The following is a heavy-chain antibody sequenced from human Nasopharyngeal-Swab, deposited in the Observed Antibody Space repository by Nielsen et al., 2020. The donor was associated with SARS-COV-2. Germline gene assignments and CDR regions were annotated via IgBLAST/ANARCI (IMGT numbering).Heavy chain of an antibody. V-gene: IGHV3-33*01. J-gene: IGHJ4*02. D-gene: IGHD1-26*01. Sequence: GGARRLAGAAAGVTGSSYGMHWVRQAPGKGLEWVAVIWYDGSNKYYADSVKGRFTISRANSKKTLYLQMNSLRAEDTAVYYCAREGIVGATNGLDYWGQGTLVTVSS. CDR3: AREGIVGATNGLDY. CDR2: IWYDGSNK. CDR1: GVTGSSYG.